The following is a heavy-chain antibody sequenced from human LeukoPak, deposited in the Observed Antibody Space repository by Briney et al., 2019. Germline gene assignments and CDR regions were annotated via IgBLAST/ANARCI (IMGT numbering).Heavy chain of an antibody. CDR3: ARVRHGYNGGVAY. D-gene: IGHD5-24*01. V-gene: IGHV1-2*02. Sequence: ASVKVSCKASGYTFTGYYMHWVRQAHGQGLEWMGWINPNSGGTNNVQKFQGRVTMTRDTSISTPYMQLSSLRTDDTTVYYCARVRHGYNGGVAYWGQGTLVTVSS. CDR2: INPNSGGT. CDR1: GYTFTGYY. J-gene: IGHJ4*02.